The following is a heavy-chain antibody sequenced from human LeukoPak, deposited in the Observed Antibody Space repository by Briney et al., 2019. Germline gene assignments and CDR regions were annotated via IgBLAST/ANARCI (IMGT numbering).Heavy chain of an antibody. V-gene: IGHV4-4*07. Sequence: SETLSLTCTVSGGSISGYYWDWIRQPAGKGLQWIGRIHSSGTSSYNPSLQSRITMSVDTSKNQFSLKLRSVTAADTAVYYCVREGFDGNFLDYWGQGTLVTVFS. CDR3: VREGFDGNFLDY. CDR1: GGSISGYY. J-gene: IGHJ4*02. CDR2: IHSSGTS. D-gene: IGHD4-23*01.